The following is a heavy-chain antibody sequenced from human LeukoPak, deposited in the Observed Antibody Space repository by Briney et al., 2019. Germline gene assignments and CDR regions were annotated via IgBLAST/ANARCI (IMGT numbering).Heavy chain of an antibody. J-gene: IGHJ4*02. V-gene: IGHV3-9*01. CDR1: GFTFDDYA. Sequence: GGSLRLSCAASGFTFDDYAMHWVRQAPGKGLEWVSGISWNSGSIGYADSVKGRFTISRDNSKNTLYLQMNSLRAEDTAVYYCARVGDCSSTSCFYWAPFDYWGQGTLVTVSS. CDR3: ARVGDCSSTSCFYWAPFDY. CDR2: ISWNSGSI. D-gene: IGHD2-2*01.